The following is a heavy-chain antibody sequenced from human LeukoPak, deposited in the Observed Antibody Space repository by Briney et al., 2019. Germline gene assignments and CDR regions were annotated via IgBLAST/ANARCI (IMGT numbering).Heavy chain of an antibody. Sequence: PGGSLRLSCAASGFTFSDYYMSWIRQAPGKGLEWVSYISPSGSTVNYADSAKGRFTISRDNAKNSLDLQMNSLRADDTAVYYCARRTFGRNDFDYWGQGTLVTVSS. CDR3: ARRTFGRNDFDY. D-gene: IGHD3-16*01. CDR1: GFTFSDYY. V-gene: IGHV3-11*01. CDR2: ISPSGSTV. J-gene: IGHJ4*02.